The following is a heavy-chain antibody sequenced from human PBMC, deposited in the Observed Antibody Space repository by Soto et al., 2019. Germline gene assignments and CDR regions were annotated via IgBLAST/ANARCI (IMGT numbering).Heavy chain of an antibody. CDR3: AKAPNYDSSGTTDY. CDR1: GFTFSSYG. J-gene: IGHJ4*02. Sequence: PGGSLRLSCAASGFTFSSYGMHWVRQAPGKGLEWVAVISYDGSNKYYADSVKGRFTISRDNSKNTLYLQMNSLRAEDTAVYYCAKAPNYDSSGTTDYCGQGTLLTVSS. V-gene: IGHV3-30*18. CDR2: ISYDGSNK. D-gene: IGHD3-22*01.